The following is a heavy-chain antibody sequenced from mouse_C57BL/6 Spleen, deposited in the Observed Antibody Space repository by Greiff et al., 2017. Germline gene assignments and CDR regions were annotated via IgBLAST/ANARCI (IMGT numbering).Heavy chain of an antibody. D-gene: IGHD1-1*01. CDR1: GFSLSTSGMG. Sequence: QVTLKESGPGILQSSQTLSLTCSFSGFSLSTSGMGVSWIRQPSGKGLEWLAHIYWDDDKRYNPSLKSRLTISKDTSRNQVFLKITSVDTADTATYYCARSPYYGSSYDAMDYWGQGTSVTVSS. V-gene: IGHV8-12*01. CDR2: IYWDDDK. CDR3: ARSPYYGSSYDAMDY. J-gene: IGHJ4*01.